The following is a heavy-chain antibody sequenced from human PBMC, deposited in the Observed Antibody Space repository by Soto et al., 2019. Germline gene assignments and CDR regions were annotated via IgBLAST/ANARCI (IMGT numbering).Heavy chain of an antibody. J-gene: IGHJ6*02. V-gene: IGHV1-69*13. CDR3: ARGWLRRDYCYGMDV. Sequence: ASVKVSCKASGGTFSSYAISWVRQAPGQGLEWMGGIIPIFGTANYAQKFQGRVTITADESTSTAYMELSSLRSEDTAVYYCARGWLRRDYCYGMDVWGQGTTVTVSS. CDR1: GGTFSSYA. CDR2: IIPIFGTA. D-gene: IGHD5-12*01.